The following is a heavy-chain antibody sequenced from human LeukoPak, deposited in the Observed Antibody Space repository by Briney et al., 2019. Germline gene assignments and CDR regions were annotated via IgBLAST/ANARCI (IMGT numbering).Heavy chain of an antibody. CDR2: TYYRSKWYN. V-gene: IGHV6-1*01. Sequence: SQTLSLTCAISGDSFSSNNIDWHWIRQSPSRGLEWLGRTYYRSKWYNDYAISPKSRITINPDTSKNQSSLQLNSVTPDDTAIYYCARRGASDAFDIWGQGTMVSVSS. J-gene: IGHJ3*02. CDR1: GDSFSSNNID. D-gene: IGHD5-12*01. CDR3: ARRGASDAFDI.